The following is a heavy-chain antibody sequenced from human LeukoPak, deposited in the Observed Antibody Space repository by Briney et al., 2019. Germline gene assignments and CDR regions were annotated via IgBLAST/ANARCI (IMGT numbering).Heavy chain of an antibody. Sequence: ASVKVSCKASGYTFTSYEINWVRQATGQGLEWMGWMNPNSGNTGYAQKFQGRVTMTRNTSISTAYMELSSLRSEDTAVYYCARVAKNYDILTGYSHDAFDIWGQGTMVTVSS. CDR1: GYTFTSYE. D-gene: IGHD3-9*01. J-gene: IGHJ3*02. V-gene: IGHV1-8*01. CDR2: MNPNSGNT. CDR3: ARVAKNYDILTGYSHDAFDI.